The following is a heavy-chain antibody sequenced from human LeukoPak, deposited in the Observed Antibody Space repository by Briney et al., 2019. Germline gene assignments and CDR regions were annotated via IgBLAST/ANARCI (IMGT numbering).Heavy chain of an antibody. D-gene: IGHD4-17*01. J-gene: IGHJ4*02. Sequence: EGSLRLSCAASGFTFSSYDMHWVRQATGKGLEWVSAIGTAGDTYYPGSVKGRFTISRENAKNSLYLQMNSLRAGDTAVYYCARGSLDGDYFDYWGQGTLVTVSS. CDR1: GFTFSSYD. CDR3: ARGSLDGDYFDY. CDR2: IGTAGDT. V-gene: IGHV3-13*01.